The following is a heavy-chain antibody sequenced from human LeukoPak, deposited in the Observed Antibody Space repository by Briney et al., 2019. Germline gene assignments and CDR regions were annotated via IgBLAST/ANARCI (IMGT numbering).Heavy chain of an antibody. Sequence: SETLSLTCAVSGYSISSGYYWGWIRQPPGKGLEWIGSIHHSGGTYYNPSLKSRLTVSVDTSKNQFSLKLSSVTAADTVIYYCGLSKLGIAVAGPIDYWGQGTLVTVSS. D-gene: IGHD6-19*01. V-gene: IGHV4-38-2*01. J-gene: IGHJ4*01. CDR3: GLSKLGIAVAGPIDY. CDR1: GYSISSGYY. CDR2: IHHSGGT.